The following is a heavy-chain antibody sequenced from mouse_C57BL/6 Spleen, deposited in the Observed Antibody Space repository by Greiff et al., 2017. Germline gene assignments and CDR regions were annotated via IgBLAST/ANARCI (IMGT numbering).Heavy chain of an antibody. CDR3: ASDSSGFAY. V-gene: IGHV2-2*01. J-gene: IGHJ3*01. Sequence: QVQLQQSGPGLVQPSQSLSITCTVSGFSLTSYGVHWVRQSPGKGLEWLGVIWSGGSTDYNAAFISRLSISKDNSKSQVFFKMNSLQADDTAIYYCASDSSGFAYWGQGTLVTVSA. CDR2: IWSGGST. D-gene: IGHD3-2*02. CDR1: GFSLTSYG.